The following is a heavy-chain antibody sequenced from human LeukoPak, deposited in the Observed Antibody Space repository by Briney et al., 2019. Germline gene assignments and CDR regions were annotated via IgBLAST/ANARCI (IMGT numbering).Heavy chain of an antibody. CDR2: IKQDGSEK. CDR1: GFSLSNYW. Sequence: GGSLRLSCAASGFSLSNYWMNWGRQAPGKGREWVANIKQDGSEKNYVDSVKCRFTISRDNAKNSLILQMNSLRDEDTAVYYCARGVWAPFDSWGQGTLVSVSS. V-gene: IGHV3-7*01. CDR3: ARGVWAPFDS. J-gene: IGHJ4*02. D-gene: IGHD7-27*01.